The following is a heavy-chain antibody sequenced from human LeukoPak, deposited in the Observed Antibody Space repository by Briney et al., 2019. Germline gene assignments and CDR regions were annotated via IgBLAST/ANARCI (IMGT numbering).Heavy chain of an antibody. V-gene: IGHV4-38-2*01. CDR3: AGHLDGTYYDFWSGPFDAFDI. Sequence: SETLSLTCALSGYSISRGNYWGWIRQPPGKGLKWIGSIDHSGSTYYNPSLKSRVTTSVDTSKNQFSLKLRSVTAADTAVYYCAGHLDGTYYDFWSGPFDAFDIWGQGTMVSVSS. D-gene: IGHD3-3*01. J-gene: IGHJ3*02. CDR1: GYSISRGNY. CDR2: IDHSGST.